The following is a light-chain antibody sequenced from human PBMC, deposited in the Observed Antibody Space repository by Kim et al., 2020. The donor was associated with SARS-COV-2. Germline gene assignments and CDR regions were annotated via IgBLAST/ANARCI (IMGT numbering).Light chain of an antibody. CDR1: QNVLSAS. CDR2: NGS. CDR3: QQYVDSPFT. V-gene: IGKV3-20*01. Sequence: SPGEGATPSCRASQNVLSASLALYQRKPGQAPRRVIYNGSDRPTGIPDRFRGSAAGTDITLSLSRLQPEDFAVYYCQQYVDSPFTFGGGTKVEIK. J-gene: IGKJ4*01.